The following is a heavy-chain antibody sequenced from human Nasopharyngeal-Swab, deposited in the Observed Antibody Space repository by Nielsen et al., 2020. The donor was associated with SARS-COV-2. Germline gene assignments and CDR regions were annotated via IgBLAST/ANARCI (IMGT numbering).Heavy chain of an antibody. CDR3: ARERDYYYGSGSYPPDP. D-gene: IGHD3-10*01. V-gene: IGHV4-39*07. J-gene: IGHJ5*02. Sequence: WIRQPLGKGLEWIGSIYYSGSTYYNPSLKSRVTISVDTSKNQFSLKLSSVTAADTAVYYCARERDYYYGSGSYPPDPWGQGTLVTVSS. CDR2: IYYSGST.